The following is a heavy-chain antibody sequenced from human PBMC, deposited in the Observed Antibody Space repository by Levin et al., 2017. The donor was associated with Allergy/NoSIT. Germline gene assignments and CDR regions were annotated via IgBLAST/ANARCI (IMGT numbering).Heavy chain of an antibody. CDR3: ARGGPPNYDYNWGSYRDGYFDY. Sequence: GGFLSLPFIFSFFLFFSSSLSWVRQAPGKGLEWVGFIRNKAHGGTTEYAASVKGRLPLSRDDSKSIAYLQMNSLKTEDTAVYVCARGGPPNYDYNWGSYRDGYFDYWGQGTLVTVSS. D-gene: IGHD3-16*02. V-gene: IGHV3-49*04. CDR1: FFLFFSSS. CDR2: IRNKAHGGTT. J-gene: IGHJ4*02.